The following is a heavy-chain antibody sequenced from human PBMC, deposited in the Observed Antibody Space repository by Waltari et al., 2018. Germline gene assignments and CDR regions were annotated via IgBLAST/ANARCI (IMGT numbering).Heavy chain of an antibody. CDR2: IYYTGST. V-gene: IGHV4-59*01. CDR3: ARGGGGDWEWFDP. Sequence: QVQLQESGPSLLKPSETLSLICTVSGGSISGFYWSWVRQPPGKGLDWIGYIYYTGSTNFNPSLKSRVTMSGATSKNQCSLKLSSVTAADTAFYYCARGGGGDWEWFDPWGQGTLVTVSS. J-gene: IGHJ5*02. D-gene: IGHD2-21*02. CDR1: GGSISGFY.